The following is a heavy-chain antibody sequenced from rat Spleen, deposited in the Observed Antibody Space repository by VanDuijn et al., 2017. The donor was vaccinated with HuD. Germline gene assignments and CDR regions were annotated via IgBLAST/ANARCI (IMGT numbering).Heavy chain of an antibody. Sequence: EVQLVESDGGLVQPGRSLKLSCAASGFTFNNYYMAWVRQAPTKGLEWVATILYDGRTTYYRDSVKGRFTISRDNAKSTLYLQMDSLRSEDTATYYCARRARYFDYWGQGVMVTVSS. CDR2: ILYDGRTT. J-gene: IGHJ2*01. CDR1: GFTFNNYY. V-gene: IGHV5-29*01. CDR3: ARRARYFDY.